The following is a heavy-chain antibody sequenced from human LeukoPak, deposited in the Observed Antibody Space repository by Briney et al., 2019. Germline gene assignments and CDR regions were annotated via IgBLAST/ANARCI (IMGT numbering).Heavy chain of an antibody. CDR1: GGSISSYY. Sequence: SETLSLTCTVSGGSISSYYWSWVRQPPGKGLEWIGYIYYSGSTNYNPSLKSRVTISVDTSKNQFSLKLSSVTAADTAVYYCARQNFVVVTAIRIFDYWGQGTLVTVSS. CDR2: IYYSGST. D-gene: IGHD2-21*02. J-gene: IGHJ4*02. V-gene: IGHV4-59*08. CDR3: ARQNFVVVTAIRIFDY.